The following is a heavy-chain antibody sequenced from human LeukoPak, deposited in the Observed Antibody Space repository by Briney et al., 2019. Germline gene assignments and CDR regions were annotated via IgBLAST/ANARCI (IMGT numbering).Heavy chain of an antibody. D-gene: IGHD2-2*02. V-gene: IGHV4-34*01. CDR3: ARGPPRYTNYYYYMDV. CDR1: GGSFSGYY. CDR2: INHSGST. Sequence: SETLSLTCAVYGGSFSGYYWSWICQPPGKGLEWIGEINHSGSTNYNPSLKSRVTISVDTSKNQFSLKLSSVTAADTAVYYCARGPPRYTNYYYYMDVWGKGTTVTVSS. J-gene: IGHJ6*03.